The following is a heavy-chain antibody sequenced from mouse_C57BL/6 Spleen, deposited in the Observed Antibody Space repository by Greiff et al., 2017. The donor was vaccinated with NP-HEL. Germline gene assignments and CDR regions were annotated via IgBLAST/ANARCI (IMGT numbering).Heavy chain of an antibody. J-gene: IGHJ3*01. CDR3: ARDGSGFAY. CDR2: IDPSDSYT. CDR1: GYTFTSYW. D-gene: IGHD3-2*02. Sequence: VQLQQSGAELVKPGASVKLSCKASGYTFTSYWMQWVKQRPGQGLEWIGEIDPSDSYTNYNQKFKGKATLTVDTSSSTAYMQLSSLTSEDSAVYYCARDGSGFAYWGQGTLVTVSA. V-gene: IGHV1-50*01.